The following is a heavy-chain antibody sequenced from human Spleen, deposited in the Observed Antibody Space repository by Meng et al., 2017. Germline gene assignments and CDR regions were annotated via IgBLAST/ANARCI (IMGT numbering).Heavy chain of an antibody. CDR1: GVTFSSYS. D-gene: IGHD4-17*01. CDR2: IIPIFGTA. V-gene: IGHV1-69*06. Sequence: HEQLVQLGGEVKKPGAWVEVSCKASGVTFSSYSISWVRQAPGQGLEWMGGIIPIFGTANYAQKFQGRVTITADKSTSTAYMELSSLRSEDTAVYYCARFPSYGDYVYFDLWGRGTLVTVSS. CDR3: ARFPSYGDYVYFDL. J-gene: IGHJ2*01.